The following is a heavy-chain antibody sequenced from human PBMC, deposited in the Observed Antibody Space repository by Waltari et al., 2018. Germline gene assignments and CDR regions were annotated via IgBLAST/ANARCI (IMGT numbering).Heavy chain of an antibody. CDR2: IYYSGST. D-gene: IGHD2-15*01. CDR3: ARYCSGGSCYSPQGFDP. CDR1: GGSISSHY. Sequence: QVQLQESGPGLVKPSETLSLTCTVSGGSISSHYWSWIRQPPGKGLEWIGYIYYSGSTNYNPSLKSRVTIAVDTSKNQFSLKLSSVTAADTAVYYCARYCSGGSCYSPQGFDPWGQGTLVTVSS. V-gene: IGHV4-59*11. J-gene: IGHJ5*02.